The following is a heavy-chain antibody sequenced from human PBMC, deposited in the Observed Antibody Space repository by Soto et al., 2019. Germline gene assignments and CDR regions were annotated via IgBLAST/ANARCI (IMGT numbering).Heavy chain of an antibody. J-gene: IGHJ6*02. CDR1: GFTFSSYG. CDR2: ISYDASNK. D-gene: IGHD3-3*01. CDR3: AKSQSYTIFGVVIGTSSDGMDF. Sequence: QVQLVESGGGVVQPGRSLRLSCAASGFTFSSYGMHWVRQAPGKGLEWVAVISYDASNKYYADSVKGRFTIARDNTKNTLYLQTNSLGAEDTAVYYCAKSQSYTIFGVVIGTSSDGMDFWGQGTTVTVSS. V-gene: IGHV3-30*18.